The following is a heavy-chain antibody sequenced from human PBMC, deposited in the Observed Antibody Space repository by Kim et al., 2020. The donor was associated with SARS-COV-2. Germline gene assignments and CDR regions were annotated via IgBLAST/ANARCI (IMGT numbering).Heavy chain of an antibody. Sequence: GGSLRLSCAASGFTFSSYAMSWVRQAPGKGLEWVSAISGSGGSTYYADSVQGRFTISRDNSKNTLYLQMNSLRAEDTAVYYCAKSERSFVSDYWTDWGQGTTVTVSS. V-gene: IGHV3-23*01. CDR2: ISGSGGST. D-gene: IGHD3-3*01. CDR1: GFTFSSYA. CDR3: AKSERSFVSDYWTD. J-gene: IGHJ6*02.